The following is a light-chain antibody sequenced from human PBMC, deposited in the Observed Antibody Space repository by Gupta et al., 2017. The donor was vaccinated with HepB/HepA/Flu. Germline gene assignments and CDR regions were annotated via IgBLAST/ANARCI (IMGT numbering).Light chain of an antibody. V-gene: IGKV4-1*01. J-gene: IGKJ1*01. CDR3: QQYYSNPRT. CDR1: QSVLYSSNNKNY. Sequence: GERATISCKSSQSVLYSSNNKNYLAWFQQKPGQPPKLLIYWASTRESGVPDRFSGSGSGTDFALTISSLQAEDVAVYYCQQYYSNPRTFGQGTKVEIK. CDR2: WAS.